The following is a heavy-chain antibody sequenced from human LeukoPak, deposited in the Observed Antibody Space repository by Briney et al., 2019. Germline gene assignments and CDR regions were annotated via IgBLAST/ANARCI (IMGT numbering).Heavy chain of an antibody. V-gene: IGHV1-24*01. CDR2: FDPEDGET. J-gene: IGHJ5*02. D-gene: IGHD2-15*01. CDR1: GYTLTELS. Sequence: GASGKVSCKVSGYTLTELSMHWVRQAPGKGLEWMGGFDPEDGETIYAQKFQGRVTMTEDTSTDTAYMELSSLRSEDTAVYYCATDLGYCSGGSCYRNWFDPWGQRTLVTVSS. CDR3: ATDLGYCSGGSCYRNWFDP.